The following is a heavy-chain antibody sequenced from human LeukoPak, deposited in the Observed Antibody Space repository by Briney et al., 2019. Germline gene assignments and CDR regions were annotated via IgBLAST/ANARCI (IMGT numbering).Heavy chain of an antibody. CDR3: ATHYYDCSGYYSLDY. D-gene: IGHD3-22*01. CDR2: MSDDGSNK. J-gene: IGHJ4*02. V-gene: IGHV3-30*03. Sequence: GGSLRLSCAASGFTFSSYGMHWVRQAPGKGLEWVAVMSDDGSNKYYADSVKGRFTISRDNSKNTLYLQMNILRAEDTAVYYCATHYYDCSGYYSLDYWGQGTLVTVSS. CDR1: GFTFSSYG.